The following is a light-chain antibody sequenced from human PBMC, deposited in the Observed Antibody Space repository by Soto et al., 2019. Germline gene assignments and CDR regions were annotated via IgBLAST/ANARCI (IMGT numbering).Light chain of an antibody. CDR1: QAVNTR. V-gene: IGKV3-11*01. CDR2: LTS. CDR3: HQRQRWPRT. Sequence: EIVLTQSPATLSSSPGDRVTLSCRASQAVNTRLAWYQHKPGQAPRLLIYLTSNRAAGIPARFSGSGSGTDFTLTITSLEPEDFAFYYCHQRQRWPRTFGQGTKVDIK. J-gene: IGKJ1*01.